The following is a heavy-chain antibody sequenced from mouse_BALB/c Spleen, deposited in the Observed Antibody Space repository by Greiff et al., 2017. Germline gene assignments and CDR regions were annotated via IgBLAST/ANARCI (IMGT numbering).Heavy chain of an antibody. CDR1: GFTFTDYY. V-gene: IGHV7-3*02. CDR3: ARVDGYYPPWFAY. J-gene: IGHJ3*01. D-gene: IGHD2-3*01. Sequence: EVMLVESGGGLVQPGGSLRLSCATSGFTFTDYYMSWVRQPPGKALEWLGFIRNKANGYTTEYGASVKGRFTISRDNSQSILYLQMNTLRAEDSATYYCARVDGYYPPWFAYWGQGTLVTVSA. CDR2: IRNKANGYTT.